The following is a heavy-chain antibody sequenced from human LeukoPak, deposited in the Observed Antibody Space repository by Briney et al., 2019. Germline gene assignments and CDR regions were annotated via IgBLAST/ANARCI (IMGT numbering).Heavy chain of an antibody. D-gene: IGHD1-26*01. Sequence: GRSLRPSCAASGFTFDDYAMHWVRQAPGKGLEWVSGISWNSGSIGYADSVKGRFTISRDNAKNSLYLQMNSLRAEDTALYYCAKGPYSGSYFDYWGQGTLVTVSS. CDR1: GFTFDDYA. CDR2: ISWNSGSI. J-gene: IGHJ4*02. CDR3: AKGPYSGSYFDY. V-gene: IGHV3-9*01.